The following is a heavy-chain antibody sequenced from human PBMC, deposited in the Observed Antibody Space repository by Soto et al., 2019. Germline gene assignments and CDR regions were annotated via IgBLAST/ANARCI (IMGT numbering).Heavy chain of an antibody. J-gene: IGHJ4*02. CDR1: GGTFSSYT. V-gene: IGHV1-69*02. CDR3: ARSPYGVVAATFDY. CDR2: IIPILGIA. Sequence: QVQLVQSGAEVKKPGSSVKVSCKASGGTFSSYTISWVRQAPGQGLEWMGRIIPILGIANYAQKFQGRVTITADKSTSTAYMELSSLRSEETAVYYCARSPYGVVAATFDYWGQGTLVTVSS. D-gene: IGHD2-15*01.